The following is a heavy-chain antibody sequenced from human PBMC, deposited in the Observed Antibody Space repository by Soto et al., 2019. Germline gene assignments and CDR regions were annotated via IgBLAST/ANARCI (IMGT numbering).Heavy chain of an antibody. J-gene: IGHJ1*01. Sequence: SETLSLTRTVSAGSIGSHSWSWIRQPPGKGLEWIGFIYYTGSTNYNPSLKSRVSISVDTARQFSLKLSSVTAADTAVYYCAKYSSGSGFQYWGQGTLVTVSS. CDR1: AGSIGSHS. CDR3: AKYSSGSGFQY. D-gene: IGHD6-19*01. CDR2: IYYTGST. V-gene: IGHV4-59*11.